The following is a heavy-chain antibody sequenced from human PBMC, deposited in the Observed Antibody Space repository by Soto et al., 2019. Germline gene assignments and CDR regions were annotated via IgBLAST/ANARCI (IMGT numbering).Heavy chain of an antibody. CDR3: ARGTLIYDILTGYYTANWFDP. V-gene: IGHV4-31*03. CDR1: VGSISSGGYY. Sequence: SETLSLTCTVSVGSISSGGYYWIWIRQHPGKGLEWIGYIYYSGSTYYNPSLKSRVTISVDTSKNQFSLKLSSVTAADTAVYYCARGTLIYDILTGYYTANWFDPWGQGTLVTVSS. CDR2: IYYSGST. D-gene: IGHD3-9*01. J-gene: IGHJ5*02.